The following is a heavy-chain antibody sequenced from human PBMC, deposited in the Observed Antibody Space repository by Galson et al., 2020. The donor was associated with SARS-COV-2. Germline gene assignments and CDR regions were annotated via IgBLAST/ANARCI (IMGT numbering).Heavy chain of an antibody. D-gene: IGHD3-10*01. J-gene: IGHJ4*02. V-gene: IGHV3-30-3*01. CDR3: AREEITMVRGVTAWDY. CDR2: ISYDGSNK. CDR1: GFTFSSYA. Sequence: GESLKISCAASGFTFSSYAMHWVRQAPGKGLEWVAVISYDGSNKYYADSVKGRFTISRDNSKNTLYLQMNSLRAEDTAVYYCAREEITMVRGVTAWDYWGQGTLVTVSS.